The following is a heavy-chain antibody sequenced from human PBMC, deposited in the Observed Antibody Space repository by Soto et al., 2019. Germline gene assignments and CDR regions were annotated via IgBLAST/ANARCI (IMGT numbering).Heavy chain of an antibody. Sequence: QVQLQESGPGLVKPSETLSLTCTVSGASFSNSYWSWIRRPAGKGLEWIGRISASGNTNYNPSLKSRVTMSIDTSKNQSSLKVTSVTAADTALYYCAKESGAPAGTAEYWGQGILVTVSS. CDR2: ISASGNT. V-gene: IGHV4-4*07. J-gene: IGHJ4*02. CDR3: AKESGAPAGTAEY. CDR1: GASFSNSY. D-gene: IGHD1-1*01.